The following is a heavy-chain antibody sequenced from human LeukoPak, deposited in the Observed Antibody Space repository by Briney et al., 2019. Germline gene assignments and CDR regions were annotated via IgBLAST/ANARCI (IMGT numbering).Heavy chain of an antibody. CDR3: ARDRWFGELWGFDY. CDR2: IYYSGST. CDR1: GGSISSYY. V-gene: IGHV4-59*01. Sequence: SETLSLTCTVSGGSISSYYWSWIRQPPGKGLEWIGYIYYSGSTNYNPSLKSRVTTSVDTSKNQFSLKLSSVTAADTAVYYCARDRWFGELWGFDYWGQGTLVTVSS. J-gene: IGHJ4*02. D-gene: IGHD3-10*01.